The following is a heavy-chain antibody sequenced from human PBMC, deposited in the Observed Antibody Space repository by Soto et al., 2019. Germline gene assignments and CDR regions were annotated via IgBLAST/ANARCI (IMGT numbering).Heavy chain of an antibody. Sequence: VGSLRLSCAASGFTFSSYSMNWVRQAPGKGLEWVSYISSSSSTIYYADSVKGRFTISRDNAKNTLYLQMNSLRAEDTAVYYCARDSPQDYYDFWSGYYIGRTSYGMDVWGQGTTVTVSS. D-gene: IGHD3-3*01. J-gene: IGHJ6*02. CDR2: ISSSSSTI. CDR3: ARDSPQDYYDFWSGYYIGRTSYGMDV. CDR1: GFTFSSYS. V-gene: IGHV3-48*04.